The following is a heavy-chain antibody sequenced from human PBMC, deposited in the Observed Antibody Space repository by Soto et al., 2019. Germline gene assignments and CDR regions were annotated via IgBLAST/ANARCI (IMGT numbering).Heavy chain of an antibody. CDR2: INTAGTT. CDR3: ARDWFEDY. D-gene: IGHD3-9*01. J-gene: IGHJ4*02. CDR1: GVTFSTYA. V-gene: IGHV3-23*01. Sequence: EVQLLESGGGLVQPGGSLRVSCAASGVTFSTYAMTWVRQAPGKGLEWLSVINTAGTTYYTGSVKGRFTISRDNAKNTLYLQMDGLRAEDTAVYYCARDWFEDYWGQGTLVTVSS.